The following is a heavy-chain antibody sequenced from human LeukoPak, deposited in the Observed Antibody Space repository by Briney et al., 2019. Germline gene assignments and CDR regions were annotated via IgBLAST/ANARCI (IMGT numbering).Heavy chain of an antibody. V-gene: IGHV3-30*18. Sequence: GGSLRLSCAASGFTFSTYNMNWVRQAPGKGLEWVAVISYDGSNKYYADSVKGRFTISRDNSKNTLYLQMNSLRAEDTAVYYCAKDLFTWIQIWPLDYWGQGTLVTVSS. CDR3: AKDLFTWIQIWPLDY. CDR2: ISYDGSNK. J-gene: IGHJ4*02. D-gene: IGHD5-18*01. CDR1: GFTFSTYN.